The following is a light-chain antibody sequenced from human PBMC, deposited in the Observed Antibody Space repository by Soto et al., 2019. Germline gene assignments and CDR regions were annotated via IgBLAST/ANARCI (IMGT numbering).Light chain of an antibody. CDR3: QQYAESPLT. Sequence: VLTQSPGTVSLSPGESATLSCRASQSIGKSYLAWFQHKPGQAPRLLIYGASTRATGIPDRFRGGGSGTDFTLTVSRLESEDFAVYYCQQYAESPLTFGGGTKVDIK. CDR1: QSIGKSY. J-gene: IGKJ4*01. CDR2: GAS. V-gene: IGKV3-20*01.